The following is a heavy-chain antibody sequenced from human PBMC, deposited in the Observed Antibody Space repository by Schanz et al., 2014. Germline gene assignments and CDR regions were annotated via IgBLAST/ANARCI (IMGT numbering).Heavy chain of an antibody. Sequence: QLQLQESGSGLVKPSQTLSLTCAVSGGSISRGFYSWNWIRQPPGRGLEWIGCIYYSGSTYYNPSLKPRVPISIDRSKAQSSLSLTSVPAADTAVYYCAREDRYYHGLDVWGQGTTVTVS. CDR3: AREDRYYHGLDV. V-gene: IGHV4-30-2*01. CDR1: GGSISRGFYS. J-gene: IGHJ6*02. CDR2: IYYSGST.